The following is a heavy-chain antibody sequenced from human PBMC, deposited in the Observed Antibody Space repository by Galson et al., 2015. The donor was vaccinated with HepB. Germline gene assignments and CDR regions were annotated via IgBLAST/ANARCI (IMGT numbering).Heavy chain of an antibody. Sequence: SVTVSCKASGFTFTSSAVQWVRQARGQRLEWIGWIVVGSGNTNYAQKFQERVTITRDMSTSTAYMELSSLRSEDTAVYYCAAGSILDSSGRTLTTYYGMDVWGQGATVTVSS. J-gene: IGHJ6*02. D-gene: IGHD3-22*01. CDR1: GFTFTSSA. CDR3: AAGSILDSSGRTLTTYYGMDV. CDR2: IVVGSGNT. V-gene: IGHV1-58*01.